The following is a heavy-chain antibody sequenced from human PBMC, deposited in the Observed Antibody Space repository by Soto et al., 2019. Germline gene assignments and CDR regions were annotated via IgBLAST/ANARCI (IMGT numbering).Heavy chain of an antibody. V-gene: IGHV3-30-3*01. J-gene: IGHJ4*02. CDR3: ARESGDYSYFDY. Sequence: ESGGGVVQPGRSLRLSCAASGFTFRSYAMHWVRQAPGKGLEWVAVISYDGSNKYYADSVKGRFTISRDNSKNTLYLQMNSLRAEDTAVYYCARESGDYSYFDYWGQGTLVTVSS. CDR2: ISYDGSNK. D-gene: IGHD4-17*01. CDR1: GFTFRSYA.